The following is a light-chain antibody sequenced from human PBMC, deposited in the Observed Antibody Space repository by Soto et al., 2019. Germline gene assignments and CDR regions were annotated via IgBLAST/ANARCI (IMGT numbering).Light chain of an antibody. CDR1: QSVTTY. J-gene: IGKJ4*01. V-gene: IGKV1-9*01. CDR3: TQHNTYPLT. Sequence: VQKTQSPSSLSGSVGDRFAMTCRARQSVTTYLHWYQQKAGEAPKLLIYAISNLQSGVSSRFSGSGSGTEFTLTISSLQPEDFATYYCTQHNTYPLTFGGGTKVDIK. CDR2: AIS.